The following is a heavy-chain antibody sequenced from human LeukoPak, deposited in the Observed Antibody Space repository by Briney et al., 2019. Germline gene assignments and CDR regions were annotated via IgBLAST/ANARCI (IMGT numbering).Heavy chain of an antibody. J-gene: IGHJ3*02. CDR2: ISSSSSYI. D-gene: IGHD3-10*01. V-gene: IGHV3-21*01. CDR1: GFTFSSYS. Sequence: GGSLRLSCAASGFTFSSYSMNWVRQAPGKGLEWVPSISSSSSYIYYADSVKGRFTISRDNAKNSLYLQMNSLRAEDTAVYYCARIRVRGPTSGDDAFDIWGQGTMVTVSS. CDR3: ARIRVRGPTSGDDAFDI.